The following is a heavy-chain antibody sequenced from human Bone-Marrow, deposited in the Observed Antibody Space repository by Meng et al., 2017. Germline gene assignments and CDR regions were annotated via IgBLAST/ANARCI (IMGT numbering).Heavy chain of an antibody. CDR2: IYYSGST. Sequence: PGRVHPSQTLSPTCPVSVGSISSVGYYWSWIRQHPGKGLEWRGYIYYSGSTYYNPALKSRVTISVDTSKNQFSLKLSSVTAADTAVYYCAREASPEYYFDYWGQGTLVTVFS. J-gene: IGHJ4*02. D-gene: IGHD1-14*01. CDR1: VGSISSVGYY. CDR3: AREASPEYYFDY. V-gene: IGHV4-31*02.